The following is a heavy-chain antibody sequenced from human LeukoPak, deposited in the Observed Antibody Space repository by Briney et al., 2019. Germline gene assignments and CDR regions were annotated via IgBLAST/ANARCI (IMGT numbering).Heavy chain of an antibody. CDR3: ARGIVLTRFLEWLPAPYYFDY. CDR1: GGSFSGYY. Sequence: SETLSLTCAVYGGSFSGYYWSWIRQPPGKGLEWIGEINHSGSTNYNPSLKSRVTISVDTSKNQFSLKLSSVTAADTAVYYCARGIVLTRFLEWLPAPYYFDYWGQGTLDTVSS. J-gene: IGHJ4*02. CDR2: INHSGST. D-gene: IGHD3-3*01. V-gene: IGHV4-34*01.